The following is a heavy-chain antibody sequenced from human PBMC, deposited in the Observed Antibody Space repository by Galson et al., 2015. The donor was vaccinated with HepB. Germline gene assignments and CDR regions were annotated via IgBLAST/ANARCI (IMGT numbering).Heavy chain of an antibody. D-gene: IGHD6-19*01. CDR3: ARPYSSGWYGMDAVDI. J-gene: IGHJ3*02. CDR1: GYSFTSNW. CDR2: IYPGDSDT. Sequence: SGAEVKKPGESLKISCKGSGYSFTSNWIGWVRQMPGKGLEWMGIIYPGDSDTRYSPSFQGQVTISADKSISTAYLQWSSLKASDTAMYYCARPYSSGWYGMDAVDIWGQGTMVTVSS. V-gene: IGHV5-51*01.